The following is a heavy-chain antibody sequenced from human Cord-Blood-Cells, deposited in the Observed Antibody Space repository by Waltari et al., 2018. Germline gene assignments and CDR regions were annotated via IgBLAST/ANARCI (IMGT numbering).Heavy chain of an antibody. Sequence: LEWVSSISSSSSYIYYADSVKGRFTISRDNAKNSLYLQMNSLRAEDTAVYYCARDWSGDIWGQGTMVTVSS. J-gene: IGHJ3*02. CDR2: ISSSSSYI. V-gene: IGHV3-21*01. D-gene: IGHD3-10*01. CDR3: ARDWSGDI.